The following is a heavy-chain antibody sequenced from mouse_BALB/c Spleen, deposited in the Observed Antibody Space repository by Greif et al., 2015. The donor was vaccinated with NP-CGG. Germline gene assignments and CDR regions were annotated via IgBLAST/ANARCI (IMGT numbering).Heavy chain of an antibody. V-gene: IGHV1-15*01. J-gene: IGHJ3*01. CDR3: QVFYDYGTY. Sequence: QVQLQQSGAELVRPGASVTLSCKASGYTFTDYEMHWVKQTPVHGLEWIGAIDPETGGTAYNQKFKGKATLTADKSSSTAYMELRSLTFEDSAVYYCQVFYDYGTYWGQGTLVTVSA. CDR2: IDPETGGT. D-gene: IGHD2-4*01. CDR1: GYTFTDYE.